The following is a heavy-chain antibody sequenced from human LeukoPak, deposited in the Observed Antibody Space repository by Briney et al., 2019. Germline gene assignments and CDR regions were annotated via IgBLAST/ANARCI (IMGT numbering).Heavy chain of an antibody. J-gene: IGHJ3*01. Sequence: PSETLSLTCTVSGGSISSYYWSWIRQPPGKGLEWIGYIYYSGSTNYNPSLKSRVTISVDTSKNQFSLKLSSVTAADTAVYYCATQPLLWFGELFPLWGQGTMVTVSS. CDR2: IYYSGST. CDR1: GGSISSYY. V-gene: IGHV4-59*08. CDR3: ATQPLLWFGELFPL. D-gene: IGHD3-10*01.